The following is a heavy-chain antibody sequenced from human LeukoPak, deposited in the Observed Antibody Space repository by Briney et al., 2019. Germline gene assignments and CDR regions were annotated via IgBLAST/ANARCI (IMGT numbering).Heavy chain of an antibody. CDR2: IYSGGST. V-gene: IGHV3-66*01. CDR3: ARGATAVAGSDI. J-gene: IGHJ3*02. Sequence: GGSLRLSCAASGFTVSSNYMSWVRQAPGKGLEWVSVIYSGGSTYYADSVKGRFTISRDNAKNTLYLQMNSLRAEDTAVYYCARGATAVAGSDIWGQGTMVTVSS. CDR1: GFTVSSNY. D-gene: IGHD6-19*01.